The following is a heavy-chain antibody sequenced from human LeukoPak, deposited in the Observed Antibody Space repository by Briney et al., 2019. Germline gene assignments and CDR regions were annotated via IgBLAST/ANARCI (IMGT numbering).Heavy chain of an antibody. CDR1: GGSISSGDYY. V-gene: IGHV4-30-4*08. CDR2: IYYSGST. J-gene: IGHJ4*02. Sequence: SETLSLTCTVSGGSISSGDYYWSWIRQPPGKGLEWIGYIYYSGSTYYNPSLKSRVTISVDTSKNQFSLKLSSVTAADTAVYYCATLAGGSGSYPFFDYWGQGTLVTVSS. CDR3: ATLAGGSGSYPFFDY. D-gene: IGHD3-10*01.